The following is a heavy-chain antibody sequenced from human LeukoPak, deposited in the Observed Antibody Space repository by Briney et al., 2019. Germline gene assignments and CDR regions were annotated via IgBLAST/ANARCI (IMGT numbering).Heavy chain of an antibody. CDR3: AKGRGGNSVGLLDY. V-gene: IGHV3-74*01. CDR1: GFTFSSYW. Sequence: GGSLRLSCAASGFTFSSYWMHWVRQVPGKGLVWVSQVNTDGSNTNYADSVKGRFTISRDNAKNTLYLQMNSLRAEDTAVYYCAKGRGGNSVGLLDYWGQGTLVTVSS. J-gene: IGHJ4*02. D-gene: IGHD4-23*01. CDR2: VNTDGSNT.